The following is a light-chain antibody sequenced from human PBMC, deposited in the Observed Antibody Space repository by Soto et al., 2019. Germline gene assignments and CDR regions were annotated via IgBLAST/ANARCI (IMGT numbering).Light chain of an antibody. CDR2: AAS. CDR3: QHLNGYPGYI. Sequence: DTQMTQSPSTLSASVGDRVTIICRASQSISSWLAWYQQKPGKAPKLLIYAASTLQSGVPSRFSGRGSGTEFTLTISSLQPEDLATYYCQHLNGYPGYIFGQGTKLEIK. J-gene: IGKJ2*01. V-gene: IGKV1-9*01. CDR1: QSISSW.